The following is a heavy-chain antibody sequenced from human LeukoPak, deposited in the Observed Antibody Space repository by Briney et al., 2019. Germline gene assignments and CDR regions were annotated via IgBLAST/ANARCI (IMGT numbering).Heavy chain of an antibody. J-gene: IGHJ4*02. CDR3: AKDKPDTGFDY. D-gene: IGHD3-22*01. CDR2: ISWNSGSI. CDR1: GFTFDDYA. V-gene: IGHV3-9*01. Sequence: GGSLRLSCAASGFTFDDYAMHWVQQAPGKGLEWVSGISWNSGSIGYADSVKGRFAISRDNAKNSLYLQMNSLRAEDTALYYCAKDKPDTGFDYWGQGTLVTVSS.